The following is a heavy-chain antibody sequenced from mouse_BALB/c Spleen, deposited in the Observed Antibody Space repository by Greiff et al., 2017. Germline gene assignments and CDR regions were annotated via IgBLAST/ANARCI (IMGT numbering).Heavy chain of an antibody. D-gene: IGHD2-1*01. CDR1: GFTFSSFG. CDR3: ARWGYGNYFDY. V-gene: IGHV5-17*02. CDR2: ISSGSSTI. Sequence: EVKVEESGGGLVQPGGSRKLSCAASGFTFSSFGMHWVRQAPEKGLEWVAYISSGSSTIYYADTVKGRFTISRDNPKNTLFLQMTSLRSEDTAMYYCARWGYGNYFDYWGQGTTLTVSS. J-gene: IGHJ2*01.